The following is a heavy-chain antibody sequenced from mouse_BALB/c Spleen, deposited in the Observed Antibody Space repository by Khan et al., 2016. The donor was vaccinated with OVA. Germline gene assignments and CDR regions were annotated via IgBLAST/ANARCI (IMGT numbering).Heavy chain of an antibody. Sequence: QVQLQQSGAELEKPGASVKMSCKASGYTFINYWIFWVKPGPRKGLKWIGYINPSTAYTAYNQDFKDQVSLTSDKSSRTAYMQLNSLTSEDYAAYYCARRGQRWDFDYWGQGTTLTVSS. CDR2: INPSTAYT. D-gene: IGHD1-1*01. J-gene: IGHJ2*01. V-gene: IGHV1-7*01. CDR3: ARRGQRWDFDY. CDR1: GYTFINYW.